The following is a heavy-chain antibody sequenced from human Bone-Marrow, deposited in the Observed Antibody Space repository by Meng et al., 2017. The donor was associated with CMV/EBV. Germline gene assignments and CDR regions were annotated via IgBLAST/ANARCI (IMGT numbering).Heavy chain of an antibody. CDR1: GGSISSRHW. J-gene: IGHJ4*02. CDR3: ARWSGYYDSSGYN. V-gene: IGHV4-4*02. CDR2: IYHSGST. D-gene: IGHD3-22*01. Sequence: VSGGSISSRHWWSWVRQPPGKGLEWIGEIYHSGSTNYNPSLKSRVTISVDKSKNQFSLKLSSVTAADTAVYYCARWSGYYDSSGYNWGQGTLVTVSS.